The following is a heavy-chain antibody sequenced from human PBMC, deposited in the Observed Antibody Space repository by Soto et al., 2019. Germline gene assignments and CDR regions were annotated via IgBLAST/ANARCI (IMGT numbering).Heavy chain of an antibody. CDR2: ISPGGSTI. CDR1: GFILSSYE. J-gene: IGHJ4*02. Sequence: GGSLRLSCAASGFILSSYEMNWVRQAPGKGLEWVSYISPGGSTIYYADSVKGRFTISRDNAKNSLYLQMNGLRAEDTAVYYCARDLRIGGSYWDFDYWGQGTQVTVS. CDR3: ARDLRIGGSYWDFDY. V-gene: IGHV3-48*03. D-gene: IGHD1-26*01.